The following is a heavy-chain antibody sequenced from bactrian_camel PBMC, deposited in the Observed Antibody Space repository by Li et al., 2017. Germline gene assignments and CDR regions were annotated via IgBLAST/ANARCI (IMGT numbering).Heavy chain of an antibody. Sequence: HVQLVESGGGSVQAGGSLSLSCAASGATYSNDCIGWFRQAPGKERGVVAALVPSGGRPQYADSVKGRLTASRDNAKNTLYLQMNSLKTEDTAVYYCAAGGSRYDEDGFGYWGQGTQVTVS. J-gene: IGHJ6*01. CDR3: AAGGSRYDEDGFGY. CDR2: LVPSGGRP. D-gene: IGHD6*01. CDR1: GATYSNDC. V-gene: IGHV3S54*01.